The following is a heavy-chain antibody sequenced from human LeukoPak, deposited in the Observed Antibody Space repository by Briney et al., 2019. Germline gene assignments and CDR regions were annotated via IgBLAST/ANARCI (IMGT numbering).Heavy chain of an antibody. J-gene: IGHJ4*02. V-gene: IGHV1-69*13. CDR3: ARGRNIVVVPASIRY. CDR2: IIPIFGTA. D-gene: IGHD2-2*01. CDR1: GYTFTSYG. Sequence: ASVKVSCKASGYTFTSYGISWVRQAPGQGLEWMGGIIPIFGTAKYAQKFQGRVTNIADESTSTAYMELSSLRSEDTAVYYCARGRNIVVVPASIRYWGQGTLVTVSS.